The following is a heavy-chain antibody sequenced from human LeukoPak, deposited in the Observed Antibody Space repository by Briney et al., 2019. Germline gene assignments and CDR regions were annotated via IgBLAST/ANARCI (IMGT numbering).Heavy chain of an antibody. D-gene: IGHD6-6*01. CDR2: IFPIFGTV. J-gene: IGHJ6*03. Sequence: SVKVSCKASGDTLSSHGFGWVRQAPGQGLEWMGGIFPIFGTVNYAQNFQGRVTITADESTSTAYMDLSSLRSEDTAVYYCARVISIGQPPYFYYMDVWGKGTTVTVSS. CDR3: ARVISIGQPPYFYYMDV. V-gene: IGHV1-69*01. CDR1: GDTLSSHG.